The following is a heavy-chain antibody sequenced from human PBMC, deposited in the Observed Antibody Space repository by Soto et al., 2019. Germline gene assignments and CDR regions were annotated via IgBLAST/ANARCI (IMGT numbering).Heavy chain of an antibody. V-gene: IGHV1-69*13. D-gene: IGHD2-2*01. CDR2: IIPMFGIA. J-gene: IGHJ4*02. CDR3: ARDRNSGVTAAGSDS. Sequence: SVKVSCKASGGTFSSYAISWVRQAAGQGLEWMGAIIPMFGIANYAQKFQDRVTIIADESTTTAYMELSSLRSEDTAIYYCARDRNSGVTAAGSDSWGQGTLVTVSS. CDR1: GGTFSSYA.